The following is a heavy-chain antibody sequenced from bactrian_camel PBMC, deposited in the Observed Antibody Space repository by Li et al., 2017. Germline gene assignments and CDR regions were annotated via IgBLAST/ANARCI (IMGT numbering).Heavy chain of an antibody. Sequence: DVQLVESGGGLVQPGGSLTLSCAASGFTFSAYAMRWIRQAPGKGLEWVSSISSSGGATYYADSVKGRFTISRDNAKNTLYLQLNSLKTEDAAMYYCAKPLSATVTPGTGGSRGQGTQVTVS. CDR3: AKPLSATVTPGTGGS. D-gene: IGHD7*01. CDR1: GFTFSAYA. CDR2: ISSSGGAT. J-gene: IGHJ4*01. V-gene: IGHV3S40*01.